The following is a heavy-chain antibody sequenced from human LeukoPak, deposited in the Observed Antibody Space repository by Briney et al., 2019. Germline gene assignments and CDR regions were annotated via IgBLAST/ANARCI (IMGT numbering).Heavy chain of an antibody. CDR1: GFSFSNYS. J-gene: IGHJ4*02. CDR3: ANLTH. V-gene: IGHV3-48*02. Sequence: GGSLRLSCVATGFSFSNYSMHWVRQAPGKGLEWVSYISRTGNIVYYADSVKGRFTISRDNAKDSLFLQMDSQRDEDTAVYYCANLTHWGQGILVTVSS. CDR2: ISRTGNIV. D-gene: IGHD2-21*02.